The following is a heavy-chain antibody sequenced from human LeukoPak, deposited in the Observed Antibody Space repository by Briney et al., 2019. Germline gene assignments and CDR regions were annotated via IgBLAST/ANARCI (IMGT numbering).Heavy chain of an antibody. CDR1: GFTFDDYA. V-gene: IGHV3-9*01. CDR3: ARVGLTVTTTNAFDI. D-gene: IGHD4-11*01. CDR2: ISWNSGSI. Sequence: GGSLRLSCAASGFTFDDYAMHWVRQAPGKGLEWVSGISWNSGSIGYADSVKGRFTISRDNAKNSLYLQMNSLRAEDTAVYYCARVGLTVTTTNAFDIWGQGTMVTVSS. J-gene: IGHJ3*02.